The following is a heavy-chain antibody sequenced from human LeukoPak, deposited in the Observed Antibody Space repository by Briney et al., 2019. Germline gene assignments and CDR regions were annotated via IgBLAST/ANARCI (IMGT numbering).Heavy chain of an antibody. J-gene: IGHJ4*02. CDR1: GFSFSDYW. Sequence: GGSLRLSCVVSGFSFSDYWMHWVRQAPGKGLVWVSRVNNDGSSTTYADSVKGRFTISRDNAKNTLYLQMNSLRAEDTAVYYCAKGKHDYGDYDDYFDYWGQGTLVTVST. V-gene: IGHV3-74*01. D-gene: IGHD4-17*01. CDR3: AKGKHDYGDYDDYFDY. CDR2: VNNDGSST.